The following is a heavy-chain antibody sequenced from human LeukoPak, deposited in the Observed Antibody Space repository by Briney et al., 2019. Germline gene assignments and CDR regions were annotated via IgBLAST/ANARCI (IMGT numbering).Heavy chain of an antibody. V-gene: IGHV3-21*01. CDR1: GFRFSSYS. D-gene: IGHD3-16*01. Sequence: GGSLRLSCAASGFRFSSYSINWVRQAPGKGLEWVSSISSSSSYIYYADSMKGRFTISRDNAKNSQYLQMNSLRAEDTAVYYCARGGDHPTYLFQYMDVWGKGTTVTVSS. J-gene: IGHJ6*03. CDR2: ISSSSSYI. CDR3: ARGGDHPTYLFQYMDV.